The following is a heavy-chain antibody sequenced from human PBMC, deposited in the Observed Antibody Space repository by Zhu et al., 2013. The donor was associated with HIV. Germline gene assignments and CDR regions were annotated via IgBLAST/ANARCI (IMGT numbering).Heavy chain of an antibody. CDR2: INPNSGGT. D-gene: IGHD6-19*01. J-gene: IGHJ1*01. V-gene: IGHV1-2*02. CDR1: GYTFTGYY. Sequence: QVQLVQSGAEVKKPGASVKVSCKASGYTFTGYYMHWVRQAPGQGLEWMGWINPNSGGTNYAQKFQGRVTMTRDTSISTAYMELSRLRSDDTAVYYCARIPPYSSGWYSVSGYFQHWGQGTLVTVSS. CDR3: ARIPPYSSGWYSVSGYFQH.